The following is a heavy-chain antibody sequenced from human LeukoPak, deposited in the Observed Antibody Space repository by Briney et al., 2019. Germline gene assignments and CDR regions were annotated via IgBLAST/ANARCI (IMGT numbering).Heavy chain of an antibody. CDR2: INHSGST. D-gene: IGHD3-10*01. V-gene: IGHV4-34*01. Sequence: SETLSLTCAVYGGSFSGYYWSWIRQPPGKGLKWIGEINHSGSTNYNPSLKSRVTISVDTSKNQFSLKLSSVTAADTAVYYCASSKYYGSGSPKRFDPWGQGTLVTVSS. CDR3: ASSKYYGSGSPKRFDP. CDR1: GGSFSGYY. J-gene: IGHJ5*02.